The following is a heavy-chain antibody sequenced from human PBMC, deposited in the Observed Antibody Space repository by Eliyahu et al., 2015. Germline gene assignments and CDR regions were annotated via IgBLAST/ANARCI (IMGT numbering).Heavy chain of an antibody. V-gene: IGHV1-69*01. CDR1: GGTFSSYA. J-gene: IGHJ4*02. CDR3: ASDGRSGDGYNQGYFDY. CDR2: IIPIFGTA. D-gene: IGHD5-24*01. Sequence: EVKKPGSSVKVSCKASGGTFSSYAISWVRQAPGQGLEWMGGIIPIFGTANYAQKFQGRVTITADESTSXAYMELSSLRSEDTAVYYCASDGRSGDGYNQGYFDYWGQGTLVTVSS.